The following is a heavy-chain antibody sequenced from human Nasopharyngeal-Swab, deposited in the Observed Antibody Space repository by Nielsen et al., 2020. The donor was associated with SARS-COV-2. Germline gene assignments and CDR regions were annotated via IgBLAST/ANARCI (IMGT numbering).Heavy chain of an antibody. D-gene: IGHD4-11*01. CDR1: GFTFSSHA. J-gene: IGHJ6*03. V-gene: IGHV3-23*01. Sequence: GESLKISCVASGFTFSSHAMSWVRQAPGKGLDRVSSISANGGNTYYADSVKGRVTISRDNSQNMLYLQMNSLSAEDTAVYHCAKDLYSDYYMDVWGKGTTVTVSS. CDR3: AKDLYSDYYMDV. CDR2: ISANGGNT.